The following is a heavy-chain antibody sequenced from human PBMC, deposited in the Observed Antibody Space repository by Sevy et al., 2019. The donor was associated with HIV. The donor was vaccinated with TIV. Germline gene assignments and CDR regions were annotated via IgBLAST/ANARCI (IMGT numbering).Heavy chain of an antibody. Sequence: GGSLRLSCVASGFTLNSYAMSWVRQAPGKGLEWILDISGTGGRTNYADSVVGRFTISRDNSKNTLYLQMNSLRAEDTAIYYSARDGYNWIPFDRWGQGTLVTVSS. J-gene: IGHJ5*02. CDR1: GFTLNSYA. CDR3: ARDGYNWIPFDR. V-gene: IGHV3-23*01. CDR2: ISGTGGRT. D-gene: IGHD1-20*01.